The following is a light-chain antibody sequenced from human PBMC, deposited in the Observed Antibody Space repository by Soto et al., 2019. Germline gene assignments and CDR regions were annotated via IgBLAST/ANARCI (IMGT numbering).Light chain of an antibody. J-gene: IGLJ7*01. CDR2: DVT. CDR1: SSDVGGYNY. CDR3: QSYDSKLSGVV. V-gene: IGLV2-11*01. Sequence: QSALTQPRSVSASPGQSVTISCTGTSSDVGGYNYVSWYQQHPGKAPQVVVYDVTKRPSGVPDRFSGSKSATSASLAITGLQAEDEGDYYCQSYDSKLSGVVFGGGTQLTVL.